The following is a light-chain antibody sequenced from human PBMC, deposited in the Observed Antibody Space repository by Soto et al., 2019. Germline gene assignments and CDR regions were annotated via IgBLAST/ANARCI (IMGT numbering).Light chain of an antibody. CDR2: AAS. J-gene: IGKJ5*01. Sequence: DIQICHWPSSISASVGDTATITYRASQVMSSWLAWYQQKQGQAPKLLIFAASKLQSGVPARFSGSGSRTEFTLTISSLQPEDVATYYCQQADSLPSTFGQGRRLETK. CDR1: QVMSSW. CDR3: QQADSLPST. V-gene: IGKV1D-12*01.